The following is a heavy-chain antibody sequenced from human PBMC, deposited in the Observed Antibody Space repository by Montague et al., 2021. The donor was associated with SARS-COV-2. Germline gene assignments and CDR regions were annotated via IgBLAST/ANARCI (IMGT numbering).Heavy chain of an antibody. J-gene: IGHJ4*02. Sequence: SETLSLTCTVFGGSISSTTYRWGWIRQPPGKGLEWIGFISYSGTTFYNPSLKSRISMSVDTPKSQFSLNLTSVTAADTAVYYCARHYGSSLDSWGQGILVAVSS. CDR1: GGSISSTTYR. D-gene: IGHD4-17*01. CDR3: ARHYGSSLDS. CDR2: ISYSGTT. V-gene: IGHV4-39*01.